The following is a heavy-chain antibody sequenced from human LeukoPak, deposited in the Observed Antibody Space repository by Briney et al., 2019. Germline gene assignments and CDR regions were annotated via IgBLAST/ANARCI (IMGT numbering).Heavy chain of an antibody. CDR2: IIPIFGTA. Sequence: SVKVSCKASGGTFSSYAISWVRQAPGQGLEWMGRIIPIFGTANYAQKFQGRVTITTDESTSTAYMELSSLRSEDTAVYYCARNLAYCGGDCYWYYFDYWGQGTLVTVSS. CDR1: GGTFSSYA. V-gene: IGHV1-69*05. J-gene: IGHJ4*02. CDR3: ARNLAYCGGDCYWYYFDY. D-gene: IGHD2-21*02.